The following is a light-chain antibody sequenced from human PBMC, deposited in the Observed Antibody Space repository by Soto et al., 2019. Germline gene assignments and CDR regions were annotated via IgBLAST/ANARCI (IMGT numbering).Light chain of an antibody. J-gene: IGKJ1*01. V-gene: IGKV1-39*01. Sequence: DIQMTQSPSSLSASVGDEVTIICRASQTIMTYLNWYQQHPGKAPNALIYEASNLQSGVPSRFSGSGSGTDFTLTISGLQPDDSATYYCHQTYSPPDTCGQGNKVDIK. CDR3: HQTYSPPDT. CDR1: QTIMTY. CDR2: EAS.